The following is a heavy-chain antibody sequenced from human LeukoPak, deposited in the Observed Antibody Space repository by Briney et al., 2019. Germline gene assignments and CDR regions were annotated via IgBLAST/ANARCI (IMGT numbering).Heavy chain of an antibody. D-gene: IGHD1-26*01. J-gene: IGHJ4*02. CDR3: ARGYSGYIDY. V-gene: IGHV4-34*01. Sequence: PSETLSLTCAVYGGSFSGYYWSWIRQPPGKGLEWIGEINHSGSTNYNPSLKSRVTISVDTSKNQFSLKLSSVTAADTAVYYCARGYSGYIDYWGQGTLVTVFS. CDR1: GGSFSGYY. CDR2: INHSGST.